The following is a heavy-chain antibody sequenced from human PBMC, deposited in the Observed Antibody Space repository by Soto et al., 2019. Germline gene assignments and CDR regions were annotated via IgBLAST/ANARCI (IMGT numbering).Heavy chain of an antibody. V-gene: IGHV3-30*03. CDR2: ILHDGSAE. CDR3: ARSRDGYSFYFYYGMDG. CDR1: GFTLTSYD. D-gene: IGHD4-4*01. J-gene: IGHJ6*02. Sequence: GGSLRLSCAASGFTLTSYDMHWVRQAPGKGLEWMALILHDGSAEYYADSVKGRFTISRDNSRSTLYLQMNSLRAEDTAVYYCARSRDGYSFYFYYGMDGWGQGTTVTVSS.